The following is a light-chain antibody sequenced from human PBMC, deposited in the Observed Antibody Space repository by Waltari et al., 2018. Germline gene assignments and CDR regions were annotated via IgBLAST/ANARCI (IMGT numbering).Light chain of an antibody. J-gene: IGLJ3*02. V-gene: IGLV2-14*01. CDR2: GIT. CDR3: TSCTTSATWV. CDR1: SSDVGTYNY. Sequence: QSALTQPASVSGSPGQSITISCTGTSSDVGTYNYVSWYQHHPGQAPKLVIYGITNRPAGVANRVSGSKCGNTAPLTFSGLQAEDEADYHCTSCTTSATWVFGGGTKLTVL.